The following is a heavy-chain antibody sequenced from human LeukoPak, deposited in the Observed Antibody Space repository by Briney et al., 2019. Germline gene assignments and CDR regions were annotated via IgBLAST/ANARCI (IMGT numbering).Heavy chain of an antibody. Sequence: GESLKISCKGSGYSFTSYWIGGVRQMPGKGLEWMGIIYPGDSDTRYSPSFQGQVTISADKSISTAYLQWSSLKASDTAMYYCARPTSVSGSSYYYMDVWGKGTTVTVSS. J-gene: IGHJ6*03. V-gene: IGHV5-51*01. CDR3: ARPTSVSGSSYYYMDV. D-gene: IGHD6-25*01. CDR2: IYPGDSDT. CDR1: GYSFTSYW.